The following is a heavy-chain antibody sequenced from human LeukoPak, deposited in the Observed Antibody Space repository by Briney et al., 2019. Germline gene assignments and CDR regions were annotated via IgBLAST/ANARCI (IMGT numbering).Heavy chain of an antibody. D-gene: IGHD3-9*01. V-gene: IGHV4-59*01. CDR2: IYYSGST. CDR3: ARVSWFPGSSYYYMDV. Sequence: SEALSLTCTVSGGSISSYYWSWIRQPPGKGLEWIGYIYYSGSTNYNPSLKRRVTISVGTSKTQFSLKLSSVTAADTAVYYCARVSWFPGSSYYYMDVWDKGTTVTVSS. CDR1: GGSISSYY. J-gene: IGHJ6*03.